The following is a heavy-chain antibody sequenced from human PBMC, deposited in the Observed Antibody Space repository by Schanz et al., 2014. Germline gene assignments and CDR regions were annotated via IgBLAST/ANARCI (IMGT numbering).Heavy chain of an antibody. Sequence: EVQLVESGGGLVQPGRSLRVSCAASGFTFTGYVMTWVRQAPGKGLEWVSGLSASGGHTYYADSVKGRFTISRDNAKNTFYLHMNSLRNEDTAVYFCAKDRGDGYSNGIFQYWGLGTLVTVSS. CDR1: GFTFTGYV. CDR2: LSASGGHT. J-gene: IGHJ4*02. D-gene: IGHD5-18*01. CDR3: AKDRGDGYSNGIFQY. V-gene: IGHV3-23*04.